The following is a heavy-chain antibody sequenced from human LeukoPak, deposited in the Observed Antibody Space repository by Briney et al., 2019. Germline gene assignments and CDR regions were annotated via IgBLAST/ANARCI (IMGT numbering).Heavy chain of an antibody. V-gene: IGHV1-24*01. CDR2: FDPEDCET. CDR3: ARRGGDYYYDSSGLIFNDY. Sequence: ASVKVSCKVSGYTLTELSMHWVRQAPGKGLEWMGGFDPEDCETIYAQKFQGRVTMTEDTSTDTAYMELRSLRSEDTAVYYCARRGGDYYYDSSGLIFNDYWGQGTLVTVSS. J-gene: IGHJ4*02. CDR1: GYTLTELS. D-gene: IGHD3-22*01.